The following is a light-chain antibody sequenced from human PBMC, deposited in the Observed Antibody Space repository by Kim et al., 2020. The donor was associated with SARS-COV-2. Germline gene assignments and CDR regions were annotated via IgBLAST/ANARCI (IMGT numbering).Light chain of an antibody. J-gene: IGLJ2*01. CDR2: DVS. CDR1: SSDVGGYNY. Sequence: QSATSYCTGTSSDVGGYNYVSWYQQHPGKAPKLMIYDVSKRPSGVPDRFSGSKSGNTASLTISGLQAEDEADYYCCSYAGSYGVVFGGGTQLTVL. V-gene: IGLV2-11*01. CDR3: CSYAGSYGVV.